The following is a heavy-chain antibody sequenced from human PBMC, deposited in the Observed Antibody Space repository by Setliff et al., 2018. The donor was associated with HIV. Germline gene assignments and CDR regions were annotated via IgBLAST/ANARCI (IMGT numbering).Heavy chain of an antibody. D-gene: IGHD3-22*01. J-gene: IGHJ4*02. CDR1: GHTFTRNQ. CDR2: INPSGGSA. V-gene: IGHV1-46*01. Sequence: GASVKVSCKASGHTFTRNQIHWVRQAPGQGLEWMGIINPSGGSAAYAEKFRGRVTMTSDTSTNTVYMGLRSLRSEETAVFYCARDGGDGSGYYYADYWGQGTLVTVSS. CDR3: ARDGGDGSGYYYADY.